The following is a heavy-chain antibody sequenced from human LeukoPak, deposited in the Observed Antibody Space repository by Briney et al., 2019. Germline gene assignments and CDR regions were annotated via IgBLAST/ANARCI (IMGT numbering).Heavy chain of an antibody. J-gene: IGHJ4*02. V-gene: IGHV3-23*01. CDR2: ISGSGADT. CDR3: AKDTTTHTVTTHYFDY. D-gene: IGHD4-17*01. Sequence: GGSLRLSCAGSGFTFSSYAMSWVRQAPGKGLEWVSAISGSGADTYYADSVKGRFAISRDNSKNTLFLQMNSLRAEDSAVYYCAKDTTTHTVTTHYFDYWGQGSLVTVSS. CDR1: GFTFSSYA.